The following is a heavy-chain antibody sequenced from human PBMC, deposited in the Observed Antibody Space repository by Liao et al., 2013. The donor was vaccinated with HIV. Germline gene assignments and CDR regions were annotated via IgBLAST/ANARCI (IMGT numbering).Heavy chain of an antibody. D-gene: IGHD3-10*01. CDR2: LSYSGST. Sequence: QVQLQQWGAGLLKPSETLSLTCAVYGESLMAYYWVWIRQPPGKGLEWIGSLSYSGSTSYIPSLKSRITISVDTSKNQFSLRLRSVTAADTALYYCARARRSLFGSGSYYFDYWGQGTLVTVSS. V-gene: IGHV4-34*01. CDR1: GESLMAYY. CDR3: ARARRSLFGSGSYYFDY. J-gene: IGHJ4*02.